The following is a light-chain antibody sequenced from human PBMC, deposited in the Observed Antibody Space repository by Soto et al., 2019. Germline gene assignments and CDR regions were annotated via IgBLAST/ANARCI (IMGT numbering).Light chain of an antibody. CDR2: RAS. Sequence: DIQMTQSPSTLSASVGDRVTITCRASQIINTWLAWYQQKPGKAPKLLIYRASNLVSGVPSRFSGSGSGTEFTLTISSLQPDDVSIYYCQQSQTYSGTFGPGTKVDL. CDR1: QIINTW. CDR3: QQSQTYSGT. J-gene: IGKJ3*01. V-gene: IGKV1-5*03.